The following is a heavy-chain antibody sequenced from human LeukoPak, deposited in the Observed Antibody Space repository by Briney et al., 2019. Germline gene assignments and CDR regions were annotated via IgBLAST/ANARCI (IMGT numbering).Heavy chain of an antibody. CDR1: GFTFSNYG. CDR3: AKDRGIISDY. CDR2: ISGSGDST. V-gene: IGHV3-23*01. Sequence: SGGSLRLSCAASGFTFSNYGMSWLRQAPGKGLEWVSSISGSGDSTYYADSVKGRFTISRDNSKNTLYLQMNSLRAEDTAVYYCAKDRGIISDYWGQGTLVTVSS. J-gene: IGHJ4*02. D-gene: IGHD3-10*01.